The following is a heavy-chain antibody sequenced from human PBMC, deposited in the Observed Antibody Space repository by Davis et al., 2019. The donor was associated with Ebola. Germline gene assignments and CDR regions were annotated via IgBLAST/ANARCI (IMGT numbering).Heavy chain of an antibody. Sequence: GESLKISCEASGFSVSDNYMNWVRQAPGKGLEWVSYISGSGGTIYYTDSVRGRFTISRDNSKNTLYLQMNSLRAEDTAVYYCARVDENGDTDYWGQGTLVTVSS. D-gene: IGHD4-17*01. CDR3: ARVDENGDTDY. CDR2: ISGSGGTI. J-gene: IGHJ4*02. V-gene: IGHV3-11*04. CDR1: GFSVSDNY.